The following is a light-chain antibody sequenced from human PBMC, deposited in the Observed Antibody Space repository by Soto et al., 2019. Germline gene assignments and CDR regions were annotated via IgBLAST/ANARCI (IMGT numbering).Light chain of an antibody. CDR1: QSVSSY. J-gene: IGKJ2*01. V-gene: IGKV3-11*01. CDR3: QQSSNWPGYT. CDR2: DAS. Sequence: EIVLTQSPATLSLSPGERATLSCRASQSVSSYLAWYQQKPGQAPRLLIYDASNRATGIPARFSGSGSGTDFTLTISSLEPEDFAVYYCQQSSNWPGYTFGQGTKLEIK.